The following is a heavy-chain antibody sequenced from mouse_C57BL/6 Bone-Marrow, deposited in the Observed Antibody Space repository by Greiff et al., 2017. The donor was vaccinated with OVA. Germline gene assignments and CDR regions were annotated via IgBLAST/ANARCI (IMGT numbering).Heavy chain of an antibody. J-gene: IGHJ4*01. CDR2: IRSKSSNYAT. D-gene: IGHD4-1*01. CDR1: GFTFNTYA. Sequence: EVKLVESGGGLVQPKGSLKLSCAASGFTFNTYAMHWVRQAPGKGLEWVARIRSKSSNYATYYADSVKDRFTISRDDSQSMLYLQMNNLKTEDTAMYYCVRDRVTDWDGSYAMDYWGQGTSVTVSS. CDR3: VRDRVTDWDGSYAMDY. V-gene: IGHV10-3*01.